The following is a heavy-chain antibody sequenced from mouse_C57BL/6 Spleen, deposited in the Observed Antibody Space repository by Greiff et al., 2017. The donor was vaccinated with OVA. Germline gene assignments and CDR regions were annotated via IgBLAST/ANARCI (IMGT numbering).Heavy chain of an antibody. Sequence: QVQLKQPGAELVRPGTSVKLSCKASGYTFTSYWMHWVKQRPGQGLEWIGVIDPSDSYTNYNQKFKGKATLTVDTSSSTAYMQLSSLTSEDSAVYYCARSRISSITTVVAKDYYAMDYWGQGTSVTVSS. J-gene: IGHJ4*01. D-gene: IGHD1-1*01. CDR2: IDPSDSYT. V-gene: IGHV1-59*01. CDR1: GYTFTSYW. CDR3: ARSRISSITTVVAKDYYAMDY.